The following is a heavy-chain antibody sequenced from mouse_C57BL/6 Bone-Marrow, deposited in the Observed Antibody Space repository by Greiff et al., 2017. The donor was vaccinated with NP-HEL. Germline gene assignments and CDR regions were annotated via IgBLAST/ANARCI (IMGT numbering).Heavy chain of an antibody. CDR2: INPSSGYT. V-gene: IGHV1-7*01. CDR1: GYTFTSYW. Sequence: VQVVESGAELAKPGASVKLSCKASGYTFTSYWMHWVKQRPGQGLEWIGYINPSSGYTKYNQKFKDKATLTADKSSSTAYMQLSSLTYEDSAVYYCASTSYYSNWGNFDYWGQGTTLTVSS. D-gene: IGHD2-5*01. CDR3: ASTSYYSNWGNFDY. J-gene: IGHJ2*01.